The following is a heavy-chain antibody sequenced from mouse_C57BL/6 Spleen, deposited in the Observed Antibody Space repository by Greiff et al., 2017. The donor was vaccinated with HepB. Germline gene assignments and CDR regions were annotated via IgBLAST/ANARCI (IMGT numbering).Heavy chain of an antibody. Sequence: VQLQQSGAELVLPGASVKLSCKASGYTFPSYWMHWVKPRPGQGLEWIGEIDPSDSYTNYNQKFKGKSTLTVDKSSSTAYMQLISLTSEYSAVYYYARKDILYYDAMGYWGQGTSVTVSS. CDR3: ARKDILYYDAMGY. CDR1: GYTFPSYW. V-gene: IGHV1-69*01. D-gene: IGHD6-2*01. J-gene: IGHJ4*01. CDR2: IDPSDSYT.